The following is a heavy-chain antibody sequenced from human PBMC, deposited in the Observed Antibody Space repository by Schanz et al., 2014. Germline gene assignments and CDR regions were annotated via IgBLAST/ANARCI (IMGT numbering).Heavy chain of an antibody. CDR3: ARDDAWAFDY. CDR1: GFTFSTCA. J-gene: IGHJ4*02. V-gene: IGHV3-30*04. Sequence: QVQLVESGGGVVQPGRSLRLSCAASGFTFSTCAMHWVRQAPGKGLEWVAVISYEGNDKYYGDSVKGRFTISRDEVKHSVYLQMNSLRDDDTAVYYCARDDAWAFDYWGQGTLVTVSS. D-gene: IGHD7-27*01. CDR2: ISYEGNDK.